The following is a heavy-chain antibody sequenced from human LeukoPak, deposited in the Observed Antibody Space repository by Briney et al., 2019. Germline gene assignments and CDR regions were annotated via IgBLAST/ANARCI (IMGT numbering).Heavy chain of an antibody. J-gene: IGHJ5*02. CDR2: ISGSGGST. Sequence: GGSLRLSCAASGFTFSSYGMSWVRQAPGKGLEWVSAISGSGGSTYYADSVKGRFTISRDNSKNTLYLQMNSLRAEDTAVYYCAKDWAGGSGLNTWGQGTLVTVPS. CDR1: GFTFSSYG. V-gene: IGHV3-23*01. CDR3: AKDWAGGSGLNT. D-gene: IGHD3-10*01.